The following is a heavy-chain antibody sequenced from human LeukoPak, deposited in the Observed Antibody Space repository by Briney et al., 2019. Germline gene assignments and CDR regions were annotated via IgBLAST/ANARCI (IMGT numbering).Heavy chain of an antibody. D-gene: IGHD5-18*01. Sequence: PSGTLSLTCTVSGGSISSYYWSWIRQPPGKGLEWIGYIYYSGSTNYNPSLKSRVTISVDTSKNQFSLKLSSVTAADTAVYYCARDGYAGYAFDIWGQGTMVTVSS. CDR2: IYYSGST. J-gene: IGHJ3*02. CDR1: GGSISSYY. CDR3: ARDGYAGYAFDI. V-gene: IGHV4-59*01.